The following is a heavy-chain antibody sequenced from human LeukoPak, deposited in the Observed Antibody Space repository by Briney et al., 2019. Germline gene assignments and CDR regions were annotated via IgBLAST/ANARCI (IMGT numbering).Heavy chain of an antibody. J-gene: IGHJ4*02. D-gene: IGHD3-10*01. Sequence: PGGSLRLSCAASGFTFSSYSMTRVRQAPAWVLEWIAYISSSNSSIYYAESVKGRFTISRDNAKNSLYPQMNSLRAEDTAVYYCARASGSGRPPENYWGQGTLVIVSS. V-gene: IGHV3-48*04. CDR1: GFTFSSYS. CDR3: ARASGSGRPPENY. CDR2: ISSSNSSI.